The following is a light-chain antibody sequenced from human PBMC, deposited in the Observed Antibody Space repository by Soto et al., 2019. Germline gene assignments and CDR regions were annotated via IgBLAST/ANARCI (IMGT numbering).Light chain of an antibody. CDR2: GAS. Sequence: RVMTQSQATLSLSPGERATLSCRASQSVSTNVAWYQQKPGQAPRLLIYGASTRATDIPARFSGSGSGTDFTLTISSMQSEDFAVYYCQQYNNWPPWTFGQGTKVEVK. J-gene: IGKJ1*01. CDR3: QQYNNWPPWT. CDR1: QSVSTN. V-gene: IGKV3-15*01.